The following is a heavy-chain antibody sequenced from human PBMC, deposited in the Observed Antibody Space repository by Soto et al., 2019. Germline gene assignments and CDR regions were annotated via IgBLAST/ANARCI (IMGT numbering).Heavy chain of an antibody. V-gene: IGHV3-33*01. CDR1: GFTFSSYG. Sequence: PGGSLRLSCAASGFTFSSYGMHWVRQAPGKGLEWVAVIWYDGSNKYYADSVKGRFTISRDNSKNTLYLQMNSLRAEDTAVYYCARGGDDSSGYVYYGMDVWSQGTTVTVSS. J-gene: IGHJ6*02. CDR2: IWYDGSNK. CDR3: ARGGDDSSGYVYYGMDV. D-gene: IGHD3-22*01.